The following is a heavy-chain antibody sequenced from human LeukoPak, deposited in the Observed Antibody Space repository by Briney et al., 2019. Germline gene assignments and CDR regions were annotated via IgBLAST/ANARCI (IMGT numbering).Heavy chain of an antibody. Sequence: GGSLRLSCGAPGFTFSNAWMSWVRQAPGKGLGWLGRIGSKTDGGTTDYAASVKGRFTNSRDESKNTLYLQMNGLRAEDMAVYHCAKDLTTGTLSFDYWGQGTLVTVSS. V-gene: IGHV3-15*04. CDR2: IGSKTDGGTT. J-gene: IGHJ4*02. D-gene: IGHD1-1*01. CDR1: GFTFSNAW. CDR3: AKDLTTGTLSFDY.